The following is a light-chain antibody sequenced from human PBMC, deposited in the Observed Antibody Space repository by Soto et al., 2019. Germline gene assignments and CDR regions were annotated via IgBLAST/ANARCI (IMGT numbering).Light chain of an antibody. V-gene: IGKV1-9*01. CDR3: QQLNSSPQT. CDR2: AAP. Sequence: DIQLTQSPSFLSASVGDRVTITCRASQGINSYLAWYQQKPGKAPKLLIYAAPTLPSGVPSRFSGSGSGTEFTLTITSLQPEDFATYYCQQLNSSPQTFGQGTKLEIK. CDR1: QGINSY. J-gene: IGKJ2*01.